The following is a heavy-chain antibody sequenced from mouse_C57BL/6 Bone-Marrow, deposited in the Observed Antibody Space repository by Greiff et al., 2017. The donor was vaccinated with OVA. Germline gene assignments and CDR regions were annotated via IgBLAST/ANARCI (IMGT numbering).Heavy chain of an antibody. CDR1: GYAFSSYW. CDR2: IYPGDGDT. Sequence: QVQLKQSGAELVKPGASVKISCKASGYAFSSYWMNWVKQRPGKGLEWIGQIYPGDGDTNYNGKFKGKATLTADTSSSTAYMQLSSLTSEDSAVYICARTKLWGDYGYDWGQGTLVTVSA. D-gene: IGHD2-2*01. J-gene: IGHJ3*01. V-gene: IGHV1-80*01. CDR3: ARTKLWGDYGYD.